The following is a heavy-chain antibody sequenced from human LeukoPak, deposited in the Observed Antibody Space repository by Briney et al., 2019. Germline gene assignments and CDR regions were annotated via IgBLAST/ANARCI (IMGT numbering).Heavy chain of an antibody. J-gene: IGHJ4*02. D-gene: IGHD4-17*01. Sequence: ETLSLTCAVYGGSFSGYYWSWIRQAPGKGLEWVSSISSSTSYIYYADSVKGRFTISKDNAKNSLYLQMNSLRAEDTAVYYCARAGGSTVSHSDYWGQGTLVTVSS. V-gene: IGHV3-21*01. CDR3: ARAGGSTVSHSDY. CDR2: ISSSTSYI. CDR1: GGSFSGYY.